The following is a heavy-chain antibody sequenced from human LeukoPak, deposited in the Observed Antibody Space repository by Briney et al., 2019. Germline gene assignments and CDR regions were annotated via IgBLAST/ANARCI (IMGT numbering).Heavy chain of an antibody. J-gene: IGHJ4*02. D-gene: IGHD4-17*01. Sequence: ETLSLTCAVYGGSFSGYYWSWIRQAPGKGLEWVSSISSSTSYIYYADSVKGRFTISKDNAKNSLYLQMNSLRAEDTAVYYCARAGGSTVSHSDYWGQGTLVTVSS. V-gene: IGHV3-21*01. CDR3: ARAGGSTVSHSDY. CDR2: ISSSTSYI. CDR1: GGSFSGYY.